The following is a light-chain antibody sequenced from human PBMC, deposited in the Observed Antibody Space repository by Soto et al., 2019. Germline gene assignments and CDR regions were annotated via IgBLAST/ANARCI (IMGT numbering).Light chain of an antibody. V-gene: IGKV3-11*01. CDR3: QQRSNWPLT. Sequence: IVLTQSPATLSLSPGERATLSCRASQSVSSYLAWYQQKPGQAPRLLIYDASNRATGIPARFSGSGSGTHCTLTISSLEPEDFAVYYCQQRSNWPLTFGGGTKVEIK. CDR2: DAS. J-gene: IGKJ4*01. CDR1: QSVSSY.